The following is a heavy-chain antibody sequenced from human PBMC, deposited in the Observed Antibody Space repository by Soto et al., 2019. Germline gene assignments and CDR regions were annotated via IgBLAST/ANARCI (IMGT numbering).Heavy chain of an antibody. CDR3: ATFWSGYPYFDY. CDR1: GYTLTELS. J-gene: IGHJ4*02. D-gene: IGHD3-3*01. CDR2: FDPEDGET. V-gene: IGHV1-24*01. Sequence: ALVNVACKVAGYTLTELSMRWVRHAPGKGLEWMGGFDPEDGETIYAQKFQGRVTMTEDTSTDTAYMELSSLRSEDTAVYYCATFWSGYPYFDYWGQGTLVTVSS.